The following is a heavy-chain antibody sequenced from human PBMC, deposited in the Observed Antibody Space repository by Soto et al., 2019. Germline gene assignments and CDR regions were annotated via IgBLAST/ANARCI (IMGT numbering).Heavy chain of an antibody. CDR3: AREGGYSYGFDY. CDR1: GYTFTSYT. D-gene: IGHD5-18*01. CDR2: INAGNGNT. J-gene: IGHJ4*02. V-gene: IGHV1-3*01. Sequence: ASVKVSCKASGYTFTSYTMHWVRQAPGQGLEWMGWINAGNGNTKYSQKFQGRVTITRDTSARTAYMELSSLRSEDTAVYYCAREGGYSYGFDYWGQGTLVTVSS.